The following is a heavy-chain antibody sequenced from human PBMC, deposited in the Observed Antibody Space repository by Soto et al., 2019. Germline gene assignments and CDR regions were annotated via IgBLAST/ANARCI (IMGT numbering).Heavy chain of an antibody. V-gene: IGHV4-4*02. D-gene: IGHD3-22*01. Sequence: QVQLQGSGPGLVRPSGTLSLTCAVSGASISSSNWWSWVRHPPGKGLEWIGDIYHDGSTNRNPSLKSRATISVDKSKNQFSLRLTSVTAADTAVYYCARHYYYANHYYYAMDVWGQGTTVTVSS. CDR2: IYHDGST. J-gene: IGHJ6*02. CDR1: GASISSSNW. CDR3: ARHYYYANHYYYAMDV.